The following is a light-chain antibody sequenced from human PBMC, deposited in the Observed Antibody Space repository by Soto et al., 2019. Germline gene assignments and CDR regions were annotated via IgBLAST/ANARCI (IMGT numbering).Light chain of an antibody. CDR3: CSYAGSSTKGYV. J-gene: IGLJ1*01. CDR1: SSDVGSYNL. Sequence: QPVLTQPASVSGSPGQSITISCTGTSSDVGSYNLVSWYQQHPGKAPKLMIYEVSKRPSGVSNRFSGSKSGNTASLTISGLQAEDEADYYCCSYAGSSTKGYVFGTGTKLTVL. CDR2: EVS. V-gene: IGLV2-23*02.